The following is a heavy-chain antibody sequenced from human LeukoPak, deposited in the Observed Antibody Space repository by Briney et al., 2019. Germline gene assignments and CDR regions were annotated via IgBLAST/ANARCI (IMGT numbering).Heavy chain of an antibody. D-gene: IGHD1-26*01. CDR3: AKERSGINYYYYGMDV. CDR2: ISWNSGTI. J-gene: IGHJ6*02. V-gene: IGHV3-9*01. CDR1: GFTFDDYA. Sequence: GGSLRLSCAASGFTFDDYAMHWVRQAPGKGLEWVSGISWNSGTIGYADSVKGRFTISRDNTKNSLYLQMNSLRAEDTALYYCAKERSGINYYYYGMDVWGQGTTVTVSS.